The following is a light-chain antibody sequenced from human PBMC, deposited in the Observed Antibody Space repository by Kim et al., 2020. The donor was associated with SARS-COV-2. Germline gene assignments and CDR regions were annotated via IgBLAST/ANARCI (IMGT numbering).Light chain of an antibody. Sequence: ASVDDRVTITRRARQSSSSVLKCHHQKAGKAPKLLNYTTTSLQSGAPSRCSGSGSGTDSTITISSLQPEDFATYYCQQSNSAPQTFGQGTKVDIK. CDR1: QSSSSV. J-gene: IGKJ1*01. CDR2: TTT. CDR3: QQSNSAPQT. V-gene: IGKV1-39*01.